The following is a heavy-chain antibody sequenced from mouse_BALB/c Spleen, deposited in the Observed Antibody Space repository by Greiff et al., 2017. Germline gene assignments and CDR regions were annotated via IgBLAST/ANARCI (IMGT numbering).Heavy chain of an antibody. D-gene: IGHD1-3*01. Sequence: DVKLQESGPGLVKPSQSLSLTCTVTGYSITSDYAWNWIRQFPGNKLEWMGYISYSGSTSYNPSLKSRISITRDTSKNQFFLQLNSVTTEDTATYYCARGIQVVYAMDYWGQGTSVTVSS. CDR3: ARGIQVVYAMDY. J-gene: IGHJ4*01. V-gene: IGHV3-2*02. CDR1: GYSITSDYA. CDR2: ISYSGST.